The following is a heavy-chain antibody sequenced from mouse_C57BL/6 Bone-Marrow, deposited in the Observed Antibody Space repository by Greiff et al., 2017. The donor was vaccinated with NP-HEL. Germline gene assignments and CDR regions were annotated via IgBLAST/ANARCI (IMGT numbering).Heavy chain of an antibody. J-gene: IGHJ3*01. V-gene: IGHV1-22*01. D-gene: IGHD2-5*01. CDR3: ANSNFVAY. Sequence: EVKLMESGPELVKPGASVKMSCKASGYTFTDYNMHWVKQSHGKSLEWIGYINPNNGGTSYNQKFKGKATLTVNKSSSTAYMELRSLTSEDSAVYYCANSNFVAYWGQGTLVTVSA. CDR1: GYTFTDYN. CDR2: INPNNGGT.